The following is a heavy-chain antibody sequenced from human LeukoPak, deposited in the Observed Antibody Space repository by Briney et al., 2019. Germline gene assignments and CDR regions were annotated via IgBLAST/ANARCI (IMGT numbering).Heavy chain of an antibody. Sequence: SETLSLTCTVSGGSISSSSYYWGWIRQPPGKGLEWIGSIYYSGSTYYNPSLKSRVTISVDTSKNQFSLKLSSVTAADTAVYYCARRQQLVLIDYWGQGTLVTVSS. CDR3: ARRQQLVLIDY. D-gene: IGHD6-13*01. J-gene: IGHJ4*02. V-gene: IGHV4-39*07. CDR2: IYYSGST. CDR1: GGSISSSSYY.